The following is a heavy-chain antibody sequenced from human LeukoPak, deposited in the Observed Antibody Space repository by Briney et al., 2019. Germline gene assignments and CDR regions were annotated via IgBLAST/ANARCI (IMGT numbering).Heavy chain of an antibody. CDR2: IYTSGST. Sequence: SETLSLTCTVSGGSISSGSYYWSGIRQPAGKGLEWIGRIYTSGSTNYNPSLKSRVTISVDTSKNQFSLKLSSVTAADTAVYYCARDRYDFWSGYPWFDPWGQGTLVTVSP. D-gene: IGHD3-3*01. CDR3: ARDRYDFWSGYPWFDP. J-gene: IGHJ5*02. V-gene: IGHV4-61*02. CDR1: GGSISSGSYY.